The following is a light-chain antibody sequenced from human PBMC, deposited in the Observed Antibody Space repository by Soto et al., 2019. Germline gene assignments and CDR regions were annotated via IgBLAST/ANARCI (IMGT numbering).Light chain of an antibody. CDR1: QSISSY. Sequence: DIQMTQSPSSLSASVGDRVTITCRASQSISSYLNWYQEKPGKAPKLLIYAASRLQSGFPSRFSGRGDGTYFTLLITSLQAEALANYHCQQSYSTLLAFGGGTKVVIQ. V-gene: IGKV1-39*01. CDR2: AAS. J-gene: IGKJ4*01. CDR3: QQSYSTLLA.